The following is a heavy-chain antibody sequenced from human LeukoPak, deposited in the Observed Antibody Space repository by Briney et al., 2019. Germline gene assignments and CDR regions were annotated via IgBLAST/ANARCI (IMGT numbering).Heavy chain of an antibody. Sequence: GGSLRLSCAASGFTVSSNYMSWVRQAPGKGLEWVAVISYDGSNKYYADSVKGRFTISRDNSKNTLFLQMSSLRAEDTAVYYCATRNAWGQGTLVTVSS. J-gene: IGHJ5*02. CDR1: GFTVSSNY. CDR2: ISYDGSNK. CDR3: ATRNA. V-gene: IGHV3-30*03.